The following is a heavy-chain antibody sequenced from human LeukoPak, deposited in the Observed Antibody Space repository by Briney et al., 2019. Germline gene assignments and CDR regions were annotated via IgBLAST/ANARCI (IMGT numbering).Heavy chain of an antibody. CDR2: IYYSGST. Sequence: PSETLSLTCAVSGGSISSNNWWSWVRQPPGKGLEWIGYIYYSGSTNYNPSLKSRVTISVDTSKNQFSLKLSSVTAADTAVYYCARDGPDTNGHFDYWGQGTLVTVSS. CDR1: GGSISSNNW. V-gene: IGHV4-4*02. J-gene: IGHJ4*02. D-gene: IGHD2-8*01. CDR3: ARDGPDTNGHFDY.